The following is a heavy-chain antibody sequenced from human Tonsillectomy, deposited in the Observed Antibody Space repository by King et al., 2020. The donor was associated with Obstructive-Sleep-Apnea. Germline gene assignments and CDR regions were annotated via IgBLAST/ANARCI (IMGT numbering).Heavy chain of an antibody. CDR1: GGSISSYY. D-gene: IGHD3-10*01. CDR2: IYYSGST. V-gene: IGHV4-59*01. J-gene: IGHJ4*02. CDR3: ARDRGDSFDY. Sequence: VQLQESGPGLVKPSETLSLTCTVSGGSISSYYWSWIRQPPGKGLEWIGYIYYSGSTNYNPSLKSRVTISVDTSKNQFSLKLSSVTAADTAVYYCARDRGDSFDYWGQGTLVTVSS.